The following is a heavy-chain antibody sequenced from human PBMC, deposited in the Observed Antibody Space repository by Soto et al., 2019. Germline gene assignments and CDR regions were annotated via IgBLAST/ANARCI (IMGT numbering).Heavy chain of an antibody. V-gene: IGHV3-11*05. CDR1: GFTFSDYY. CDR2: ISSSSSYT. D-gene: IGHD6-19*01. CDR3: ARDASGWRSEYDY. J-gene: IGHJ4*02. Sequence: QVQLVESGGGLVKPGGSLRLSCAASGFTFSDYYMSWIRQAPGKGLEWVSYISSSSSYTNYADSVKGRFTISRDNAKNSLYLQMNSLRAEDTAVYCCARDASGWRSEYDYWGQGTLVTVSS.